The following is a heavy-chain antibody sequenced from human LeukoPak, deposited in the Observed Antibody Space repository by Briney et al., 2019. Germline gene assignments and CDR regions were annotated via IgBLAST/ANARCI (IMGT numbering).Heavy chain of an antibody. CDR1: GGSMSSYY. V-gene: IGHV4-59*01. D-gene: IGHD3-3*01. Sequence: KSLETLSLTCTVSGGSMSSYYWSWIRQPPGKGLEWIGYIYYSGSTNYNPSLKSRVTISVDTSKNQFSLKLSSVTAADTAVYYCARNYDRNWFDPWGQGTLVTVSS. CDR3: ARNYDRNWFDP. CDR2: IYYSGST. J-gene: IGHJ5*02.